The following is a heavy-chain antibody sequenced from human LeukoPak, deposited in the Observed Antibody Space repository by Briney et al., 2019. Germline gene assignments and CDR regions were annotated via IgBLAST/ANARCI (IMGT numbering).Heavy chain of an antibody. CDR2: IWYDGSQK. Sequence: GGSLRLSCAASGFTVSSNYMSWVRQAPGKGLEWVAVIWYDGSQKYYADSVKGRFTISRDNSKNTLYLQMNSLRAEDTAVYYCARPYCSSSNCPGWFDPWGQGTLVTVSP. D-gene: IGHD2-2*01. CDR3: ARPYCSSSNCPGWFDP. CDR1: GFTVSSNY. V-gene: IGHV3-33*08. J-gene: IGHJ5*02.